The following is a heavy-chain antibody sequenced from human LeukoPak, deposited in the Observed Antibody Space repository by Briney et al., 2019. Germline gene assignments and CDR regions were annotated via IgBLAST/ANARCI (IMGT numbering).Heavy chain of an antibody. CDR3: AKCRSSCYGNGFDI. Sequence: GGSLRLSCAASGFTFSVFEMNWVRQAPGKGLEWVSAISGSGGDTHYADSVKGRFTISRDNSKNTLYLQMNSLRGEDTAVYYCAKCRSSCYGNGFDIWGQGTVVTVSS. D-gene: IGHD2-2*01. CDR2: ISGSGGDT. J-gene: IGHJ3*02. V-gene: IGHV3-23*01. CDR1: GFTFSVFE.